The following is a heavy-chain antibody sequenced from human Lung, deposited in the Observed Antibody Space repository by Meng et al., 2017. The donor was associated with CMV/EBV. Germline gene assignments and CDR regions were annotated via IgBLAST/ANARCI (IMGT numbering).Heavy chain of an antibody. CDR2: ISPNSGGT. V-gene: IGHV1-2*02. D-gene: IGHD6-13*01. J-gene: IGHJ4*02. CDR3: ARGDYSSTLPFDY. Sequence: ASVKVSCKASGYTFTGDYMHCVRQAPGQGLEWMGWISPNSGGTNYAQNFQGRVTMTRDTSISTAYMELSRLRSDDTAVYYCARGDYSSTLPFDYWGQGTLVTVSS. CDR1: GYTFTGDY.